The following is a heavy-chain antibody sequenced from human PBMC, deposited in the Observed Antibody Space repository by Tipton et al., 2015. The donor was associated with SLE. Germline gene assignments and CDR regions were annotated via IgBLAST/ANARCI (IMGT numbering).Heavy chain of an antibody. CDR1: GGSFSGYY. CDR3: ARGVLGPFDY. Sequence: TLSLTCAVYGGSFSGYYWSWIRQPPGKGLEWIGEINHSGSTNYNPSLKSRVTISVDTSKNQFSLKLSSVTAADTAVYYCARGVLGPFDYWGQGTLVTVSS. J-gene: IGHJ4*02. V-gene: IGHV4-34*01. CDR2: INHSGST. D-gene: IGHD1-1*01.